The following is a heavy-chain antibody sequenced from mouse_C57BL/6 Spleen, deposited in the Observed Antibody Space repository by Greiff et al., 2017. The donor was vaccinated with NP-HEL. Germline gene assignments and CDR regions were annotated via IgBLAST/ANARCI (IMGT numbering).Heavy chain of an antibody. J-gene: IGHJ4*01. D-gene: IGHD6-5*01. CDR1: GFTFSDYY. CDR3: ARQGESLYYYGVDY. V-gene: IGHV5-12*01. CDR2: ISNGGGST. Sequence: EVKVVESGGGLVQPGGSLKLSCAASGFTFSDYYMYWVRQTPEKRLEWVAYISNGGGSTYYPDTVKGRFTISRDNAKNTLYLQMSRLKSEDTAMYYCARQGESLYYYGVDYWGQGTSVTVSS.